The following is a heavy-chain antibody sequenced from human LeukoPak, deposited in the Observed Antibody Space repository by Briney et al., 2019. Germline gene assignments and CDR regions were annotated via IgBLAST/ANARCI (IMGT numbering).Heavy chain of an antibody. J-gene: IGHJ4*02. CDR2: IYSGGST. CDR1: GFTVSSNY. Sequence: GGSLRLSCAASGFTVSSNYMSWVRQAPGKGLEWVSVIYSGGSTYYADSVKGRFTTSRHNSKNTLYLQMNSLRAEDTAVYYCARDLSSGVDYWGQGTLVTVSS. V-gene: IGHV3-53*04. CDR3: ARDLSSGVDY. D-gene: IGHD3-16*02.